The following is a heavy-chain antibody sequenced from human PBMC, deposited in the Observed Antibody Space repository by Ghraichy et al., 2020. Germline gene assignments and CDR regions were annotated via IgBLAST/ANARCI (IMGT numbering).Heavy chain of an antibody. CDR2: IRNKGNNYAA. CDR1: GFTFTGSA. J-gene: IGHJ4*02. CDR3: TTGPLYTSDPQPHFFDY. V-gene: IGHV3-73*01. D-gene: IGHD2-2*02. Sequence: GGSLRLSCAAAGFTFTGSAIHWVRQASGKRLEWVGRIRNKGNNYAAEYSGSVTGRFTISRDDSQYTAYLQMTSLKIEDTAVYYCTTGPLYTSDPQPHFFDYWGQGTQVTVSS.